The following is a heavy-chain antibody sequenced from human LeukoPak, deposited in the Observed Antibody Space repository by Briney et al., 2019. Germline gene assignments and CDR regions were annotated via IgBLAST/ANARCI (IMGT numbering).Heavy chain of an antibody. CDR1: GYTFTGYY. Sequence: ASVKVSCKASGYTFTGYYMHWVRQAPGQGLEWMGWINPNSGGTNYAQKFQGGVTMTRDTSIGTAYMELSRLRSDDTAVYYCARDFRAAMVSDWFDPWGQGTLVTVSS. D-gene: IGHD5-18*01. CDR3: ARDFRAAMVSDWFDP. J-gene: IGHJ5*02. CDR2: INPNSGGT. V-gene: IGHV1-2*02.